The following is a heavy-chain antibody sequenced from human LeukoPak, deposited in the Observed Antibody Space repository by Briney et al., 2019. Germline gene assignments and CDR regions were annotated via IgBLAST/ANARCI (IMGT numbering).Heavy chain of an antibody. CDR1: GHSFTSYS. CDR3: ARSAVPASMPAVDWSDP. CDR2: IDPRDSYT. Sequence: ESLQISCKCSGHSFTSYSIIWVRQMPGKGLEWMGRIDPRDSYTNYSPSFQGHVTISVDKSISTAYLQWSSLKASVTALYYCARSAVPASMPAVDWSDPWGQGTLVTVSS. D-gene: IGHD2-2*01. J-gene: IGHJ5*02. V-gene: IGHV5-10-1*01.